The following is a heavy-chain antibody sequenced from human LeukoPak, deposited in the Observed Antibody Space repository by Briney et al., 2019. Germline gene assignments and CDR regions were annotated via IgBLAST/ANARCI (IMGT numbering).Heavy chain of an antibody. Sequence: PSETLSLTCTVSGDSVSSPSFFWSWIRQPPGKGLEWIGHIYYTGSTKYNPSLKSRITMSIDKSKNQFFLILSSVTAADTAVYYCASRYGDYVRGWFDPWGQGTLVTVSS. V-gene: IGHV4-61*01. CDR2: IYYTGST. CDR3: ASRYGDYVRGWFDP. D-gene: IGHD4-17*01. J-gene: IGHJ5*02. CDR1: GDSVSSPSFF.